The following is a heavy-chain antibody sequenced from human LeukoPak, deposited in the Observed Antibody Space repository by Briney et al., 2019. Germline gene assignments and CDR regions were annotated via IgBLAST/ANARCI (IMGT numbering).Heavy chain of an antibody. V-gene: IGHV3-30-3*01. CDR1: GFTFSSYA. CDR3: ARVPYRSQN. CDR2: ISYDGSNK. D-gene: IGHD1-1*01. Sequence: PGRSLRLSCAASGFTFSSYAMHWVRQAPGKGLEWVAVISYDGSNKYHADSVKGRLTISRDNSKNTLYLQMNSLRAEDTAVYYCARVPYRSQNWGQGTLVTVSS. J-gene: IGHJ4*02.